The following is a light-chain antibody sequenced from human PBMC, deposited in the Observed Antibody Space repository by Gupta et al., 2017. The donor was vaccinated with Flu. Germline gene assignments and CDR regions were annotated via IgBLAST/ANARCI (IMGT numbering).Light chain of an antibody. Sequence: DIQMTQCPSTLSASVGDRVTITVRASQSINNWLAWYQHKPGRGPTLLIYKASSLESGVPSRFSGSGSVTQFTLTITSLQPDDFATYYCQQYNTYYRPFGQGTKVEIK. CDR2: KAS. CDR3: QQYNTYYRP. V-gene: IGKV1-5*03. J-gene: IGKJ1*01. CDR1: QSINNW.